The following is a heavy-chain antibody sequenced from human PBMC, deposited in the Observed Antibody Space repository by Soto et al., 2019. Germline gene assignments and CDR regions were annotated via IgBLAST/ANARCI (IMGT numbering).Heavy chain of an antibody. CDR3: ARDLAAGDL. CDR1: GYTFINYY. D-gene: IGHD6-13*01. V-gene: IGHV1-46*01. J-gene: IGHJ5*02. CDR2: INPMGGST. Sequence: ASVKVSCKASGYTFINYYIHWVRQAPGQGLEWMAIINPMGGSTNYAQEFQGKVTLTSDTSTSTVYMELSSLRFEDTALFYCARDLAAGDLWGQGTLVTVSS.